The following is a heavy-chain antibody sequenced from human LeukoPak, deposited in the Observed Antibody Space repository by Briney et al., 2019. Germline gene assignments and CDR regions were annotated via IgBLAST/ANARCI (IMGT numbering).Heavy chain of an antibody. CDR1: GGSISSYY. CDR2: ISDSGST. J-gene: IGHJ4*02. V-gene: IGHV4-59*12. CDR3: ARATTTYYFAS. Sequence: SETLSLTCTGSGGSISSYYWSWIRQPPGKGLEWIGYISDSGSTNSNSPLESRITISLDTSKNQFSLKLTSLTAADTAVYYCARATTTYYFASWGQGILVTVSS. D-gene: IGHD4-11*01.